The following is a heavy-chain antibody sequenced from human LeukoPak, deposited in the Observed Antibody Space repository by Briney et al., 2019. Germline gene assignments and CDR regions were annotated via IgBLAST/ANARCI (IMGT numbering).Heavy chain of an antibody. J-gene: IGHJ4*02. Sequence: PGGSLRLSCAASGLTVNSNYMNWVRQAPGKGLQWVSVIYSGGTTYYADSVKGRLTISRDNSKNTQYLQMNSLRAEDTAVYYCARALLVRNGYNYSPNYFDYWGQGTLVTVSS. V-gene: IGHV3-53*01. CDR1: GLTVNSNY. CDR2: IYSGGTT. D-gene: IGHD5-24*01. CDR3: ARALLVRNGYNYSPNYFDY.